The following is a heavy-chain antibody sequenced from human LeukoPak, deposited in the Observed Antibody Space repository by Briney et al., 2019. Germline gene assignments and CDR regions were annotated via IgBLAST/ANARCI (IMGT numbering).Heavy chain of an antibody. CDR2: ISAYNGNT. CDR1: GYTFTSYG. J-gene: IGHJ4*02. CDR3: ASVSWGLGYYDSSGCTDYFDY. V-gene: IGHV1-18*01. D-gene: IGHD3-22*01. Sequence: ASVKVSCKASGYTFTSYGISWVRQAPGQGLEWMGWISAYNGNTNYAQKLQGRVTMTTDTSTSTAYMELRSLRSDDTAVYYCASVSWGLGYYDSSGCTDYFDYWGQGTLVTVSS.